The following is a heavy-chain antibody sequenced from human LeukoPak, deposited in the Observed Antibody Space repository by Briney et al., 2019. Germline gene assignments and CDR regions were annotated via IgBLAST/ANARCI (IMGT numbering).Heavy chain of an antibody. D-gene: IGHD3-10*01. V-gene: IGHV3-21*01. CDR2: ISSSSSYT. J-gene: IGHJ3*02. CDR1: GFTFTTYR. CDR3: ARDITLWFGELSGAFDI. Sequence: PGGSLRLSCAASGFTFTTYRMEWVRQAPGKGLEWVSSISSSSSYTYYADSVKGRFTISRDNAKNSLYLQMNSLRAEDTAVYYCARDITLWFGELSGAFDIWGQGTMVTVSS.